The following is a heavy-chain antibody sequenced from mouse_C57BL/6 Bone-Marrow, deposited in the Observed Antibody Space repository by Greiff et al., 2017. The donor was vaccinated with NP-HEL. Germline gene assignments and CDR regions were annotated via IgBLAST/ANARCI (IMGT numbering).Heavy chain of an antibody. Sequence: EVKLMESGGGLVKPGGSLKLSCAASGFTFSSYAMSWVRQTPEKRLEWVATISDGGGCTYYPDNVKGRFTISRDNAKNNLYLQMSHLKSEDTAMYYCARVGGITTVVARELYAMDYWGQGTSVTVSS. CDR3: ARVGGITTVVARELYAMDY. CDR2: ISDGGGCT. J-gene: IGHJ4*01. V-gene: IGHV5-4*03. CDR1: GFTFSSYA. D-gene: IGHD1-1*01.